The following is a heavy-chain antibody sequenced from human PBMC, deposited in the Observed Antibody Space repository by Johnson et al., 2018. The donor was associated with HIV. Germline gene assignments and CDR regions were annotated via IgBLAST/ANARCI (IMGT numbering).Heavy chain of an antibody. CDR1: GFTFSSYA. V-gene: IGHV3-23*04. CDR3: ARSRWADDAFDG. J-gene: IGHJ3*01. CDR2: ISWNSGSI. Sequence: VQLVESGGGLVQPGGSLRLSCAASGFTFSSYAMSWVRQAPGKGLEWVSGISWNSGSIGYADSVKGRFTISRDNSKNTLYLQMNSLRAEDTAVYYCARSRWADDAFDGWGQGTMVTVSS. D-gene: IGHD1-26*01.